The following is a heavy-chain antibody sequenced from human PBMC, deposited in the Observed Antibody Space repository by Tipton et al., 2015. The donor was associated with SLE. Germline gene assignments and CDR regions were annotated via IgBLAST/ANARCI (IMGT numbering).Heavy chain of an antibody. CDR3: ARKSDY. Sequence: TLSLTCTVSGGSISSYYWSWIRQPPGKGLEWIGEINHSGSTNYNPSLKSRVTISVDTSKNQFSLKLSSVTAADTAVYYCARKSDYWGQGTRVAVSS. V-gene: IGHV4-34*01. J-gene: IGHJ4*02. CDR2: INHSGST. CDR1: GGSISSYY.